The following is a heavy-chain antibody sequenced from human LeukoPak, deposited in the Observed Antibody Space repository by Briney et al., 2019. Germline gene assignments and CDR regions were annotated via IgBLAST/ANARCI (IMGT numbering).Heavy chain of an antibody. J-gene: IGHJ6*03. CDR1: GFTFSSYS. CDR3: AKGYSSGYYYYYYMDV. Sequence: GGSLRLSCAASGFTFSSYSMNWVRQAPGKGLEWVSSISSSSSYIYYADSVKGRFTISRDNAKNSLYLQMNSLRAEDTALYYCAKGYSSGYYYYYYMDVWGKGTTVTISS. CDR2: ISSSSSYI. D-gene: IGHD6-19*01. V-gene: IGHV3-21*04.